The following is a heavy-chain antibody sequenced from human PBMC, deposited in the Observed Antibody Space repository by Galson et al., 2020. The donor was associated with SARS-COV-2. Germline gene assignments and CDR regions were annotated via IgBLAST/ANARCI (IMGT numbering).Heavy chain of an antibody. CDR3: ARDLGAVAGIGGYFQH. CDR1: GFTFSSYA. J-gene: IGHJ1*01. CDR2: ISYDGNSQ. D-gene: IGHD6-13*01. V-gene: IGHV3-30*04. Sequence: GGSLRLSCKASGFTFSSYAMHWVRQAPGKGLEWVAVISYDGNSQFYAASVKGRFTISRDNSKNALHLQMNSLRPEDTALYYCARDLGAVAGIGGYFQHWGQATLVTVSS.